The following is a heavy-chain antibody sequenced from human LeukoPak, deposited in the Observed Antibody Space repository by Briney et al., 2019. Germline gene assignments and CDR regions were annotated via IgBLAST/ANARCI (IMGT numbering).Heavy chain of an antibody. CDR1: GFTCSSYA. Sequence: GGSLRLSCAASGFTCSSYAMSWVRQAPGKGLEWVSAISGSGGSTYYADSVKGRFTISRDNSKNTLYLQMNSLRAEDTAVYYCAKPIASRRAFDIWGQGTMVTVSS. V-gene: IGHV3-23*01. CDR3: AKPIASRRAFDI. J-gene: IGHJ3*02. D-gene: IGHD1-26*01. CDR2: ISGSGGST.